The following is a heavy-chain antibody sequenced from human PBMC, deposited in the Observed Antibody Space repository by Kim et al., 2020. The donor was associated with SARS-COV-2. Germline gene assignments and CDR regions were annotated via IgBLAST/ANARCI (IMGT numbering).Heavy chain of an antibody. V-gene: IGHV3-23*01. J-gene: IGHJ5*01. D-gene: IGHD3-10*01. Sequence: GGSLRLSCVASGFTFSSFAMSWVRQAPGKGLEWVSTISGSGLSTYYADSVKGRFTISRDNSKNTLYLQMNSLRADDTAIYYCSKNAGSSSTWFDYWGQETLVTVSS. CDR3: SKNAGSSSTWFDY. CDR2: ISGSGLST. CDR1: GFTFSSFA.